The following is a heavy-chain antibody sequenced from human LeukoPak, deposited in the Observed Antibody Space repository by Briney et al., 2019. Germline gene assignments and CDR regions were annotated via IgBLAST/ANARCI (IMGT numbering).Heavy chain of an antibody. Sequence: GGSLRLSCVGSGFTFSNYGINWVRQAPGKGLEWVSYINFGSSTIYYADSVKGRFTISRDNAKNSLYLQMNSLRAEDTAVYYCATLGGAYAYNYGFDYWGQGTLVTVSS. CDR1: GFTFSNYG. J-gene: IGHJ4*02. CDR3: ATLGGAYAYNYGFDY. CDR2: INFGSSTI. D-gene: IGHD5-24*01. V-gene: IGHV3-48*04.